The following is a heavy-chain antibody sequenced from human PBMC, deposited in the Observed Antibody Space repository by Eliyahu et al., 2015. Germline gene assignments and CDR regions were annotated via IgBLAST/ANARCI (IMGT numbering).Heavy chain of an antibody. Sequence: QVQLVQSXAEVKKPGSSVKVSCKASXGTXXSXAISWVXQAPGQGLXWMGGIIPIFGTANYAQKFQGRVTITADESTSTAYMELSSLRSEDTAVYYCARCLRYFDWLSDGNWFDPWGQGTLVTVSS. D-gene: IGHD3-9*01. CDR1: XGTXXSXA. V-gene: IGHV1-69*01. CDR3: ARCLRYFDWLSDGNWFDP. J-gene: IGHJ5*02. CDR2: IIPIFGTA.